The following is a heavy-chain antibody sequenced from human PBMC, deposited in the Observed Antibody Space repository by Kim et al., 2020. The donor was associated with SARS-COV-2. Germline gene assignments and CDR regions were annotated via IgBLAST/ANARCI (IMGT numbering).Heavy chain of an antibody. V-gene: IGHV3-23*01. CDR2: IDGSDGTT. D-gene: IGHD2-21*01. J-gene: IGHJ4*02. Sequence: GGSLRLSCTTSGFTFTGHAMSWVRQAPGKGLEWVSSIDGSDGTTYYVDSVRGRFTISRDDSKNTLYLQMSALGGDDTAIYYCMKGGWGWIWDHWGRGTLVNVSS. CDR3: MKGGWGWIWDH. CDR1: GFTFTGHA.